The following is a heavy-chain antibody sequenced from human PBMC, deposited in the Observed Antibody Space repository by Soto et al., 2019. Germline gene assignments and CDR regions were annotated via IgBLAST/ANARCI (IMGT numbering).Heavy chain of an antibody. V-gene: IGHV3-33*01. CDR2: IWYDGINK. Sequence: PGGSLRLSCAASGFTFSSYGMHWVRQAPGKGLEWLAVIWYDGINKYYADSVKGRFTISRDNSKNTLYLQMNSLRAEDTAVYYCARDRLRYGFDPWGQGTLVTVSS. D-gene: IGHD3-10*01. J-gene: IGHJ5*02. CDR3: ARDRLRYGFDP. CDR1: GFTFSSYG.